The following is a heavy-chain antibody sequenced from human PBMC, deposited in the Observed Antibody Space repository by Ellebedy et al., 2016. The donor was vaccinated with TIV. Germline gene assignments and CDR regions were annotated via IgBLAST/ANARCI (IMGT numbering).Heavy chain of an antibody. CDR1: GYNFTNYH. D-gene: IGHD2-2*01. J-gene: IGHJ4*02. Sequence: ASVKVSCXASGYNFTNYHINWVRQAPGQGLEWVGWMNPKSGAAGYAQKFEGRVTMTRNTSIKTAYLELNSLRCEDTAIYYCARCPPGNATKDYWGQGTLVTVSS. CDR3: ARCPPGNATKDY. CDR2: MNPKSGAA. V-gene: IGHV1-8*01.